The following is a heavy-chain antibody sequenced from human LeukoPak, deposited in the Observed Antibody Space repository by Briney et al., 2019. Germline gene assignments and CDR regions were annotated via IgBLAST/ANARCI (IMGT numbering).Heavy chain of an antibody. CDR2: ISSSSSYT. CDR3: ARDGGYCSGGSCYSFDY. D-gene: IGHD2-15*01. Sequence: PGGSLRLSCAASGFTFSSYSMNWVRQAPGEGLEWVSSISSSSSYTYYADSVKGRFTISRDNAKNSLYLQMNSLRAEDTAVYYCARDGGYCSGGSCYSFDYWGQGTLVTVSS. V-gene: IGHV3-21*01. CDR1: GFTFSSYS. J-gene: IGHJ4*02.